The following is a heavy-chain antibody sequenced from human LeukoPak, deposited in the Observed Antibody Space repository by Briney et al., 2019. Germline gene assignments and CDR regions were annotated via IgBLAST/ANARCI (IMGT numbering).Heavy chain of an antibody. Sequence: GGSLRLSCAASGFTFSNYWMSWVRQAPGKGLEWVTKIKQDGSEKTYVDSVKGRFTISRDNAKNSLYLQMNSLRAEDTAVYYCARDRTYCSSTSCPTRAFDIWGQGTMVTVSS. D-gene: IGHD2-2*01. CDR2: IKQDGSEK. CDR3: ARDRTYCSSTSCPTRAFDI. J-gene: IGHJ3*02. CDR1: GFTFSNYW. V-gene: IGHV3-7*01.